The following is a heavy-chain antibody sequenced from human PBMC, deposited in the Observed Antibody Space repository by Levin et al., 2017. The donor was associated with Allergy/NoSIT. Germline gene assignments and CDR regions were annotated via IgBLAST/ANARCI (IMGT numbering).Heavy chain of an antibody. D-gene: IGHD6-25*01. CDR3: AGQIAAVGAFDY. V-gene: IGHV4-38-2*02. Sequence: SETLSLTCTVSDYSISSGYNWGWIRQPPGRGLEWLGNIYHTGSAYYNPSLKSRVTLLVDKSNNRFSLKLNSATAADPAVYYCAGQIAAVGAFDYWGQGTLVAVSS. CDR1: DYSISSGYN. J-gene: IGHJ4*02. CDR2: IYHTGSA.